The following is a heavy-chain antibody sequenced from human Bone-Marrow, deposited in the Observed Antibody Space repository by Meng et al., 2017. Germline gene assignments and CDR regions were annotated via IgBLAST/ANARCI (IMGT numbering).Heavy chain of an antibody. CDR2: IIPIFGTA. CDR1: GGTFSSYA. Sequence: QGPAVKFGGGVKKPGTSVEVSCKASGGTFSSYAISWVRQGPGQGLEWMGGIIPIFGTANYAQKFQGRVTITADESTSTAYMELSSLRSEDTAVYYCARVRKGVELFFDYWGQGTLVTVSS. D-gene: IGHD1-7*01. V-gene: IGHV1-69*01. CDR3: ARVRKGVELFFDY. J-gene: IGHJ4*02.